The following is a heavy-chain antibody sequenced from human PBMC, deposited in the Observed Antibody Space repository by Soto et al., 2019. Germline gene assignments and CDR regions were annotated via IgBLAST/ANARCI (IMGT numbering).Heavy chain of an antibody. CDR2: IYHFETS. D-gene: IGHD5-18*01. CDR3: ARGSIHLVLQGFYFDY. CDR1: SGSNTSSGFF. V-gene: IGHV4-31*03. Sequence: PSGTLSLSSSISSGSNTSSGFFWTGIRQPPGKGLEWIAFIYHFETSYFHASLPTRFTISLYTSSNQFALKLSSVAAVDTAVYYCARGSIHLVLQGFYFDYWGQGTRVSVSS. J-gene: IGHJ4*02.